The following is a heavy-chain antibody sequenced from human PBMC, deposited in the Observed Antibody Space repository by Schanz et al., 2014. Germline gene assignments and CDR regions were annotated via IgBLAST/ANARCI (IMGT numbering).Heavy chain of an antibody. CDR2: IGPDSGST. Sequence: QVQVIQSGPEVKPPGASVRVSCKASGYTYIAYDMHWVRQAPGQGLEWMGRIGPDSGSTTYAQKFQGRVTVTRDTSISTAYMELWRLGSEDTAMYYCASDGSGRYTGFDYWGQGTLVTVSS. CDR3: ASDGSGRYTGFDY. V-gene: IGHV1-2*06. D-gene: IGHD1-26*01. CDR1: GYTYIAYD. J-gene: IGHJ4*02.